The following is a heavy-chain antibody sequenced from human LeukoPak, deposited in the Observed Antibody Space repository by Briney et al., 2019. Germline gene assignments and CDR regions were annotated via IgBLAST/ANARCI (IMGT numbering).Heavy chain of an antibody. V-gene: IGHV4-39*07. CDR3: ARDTTFKGFDY. Sequence: PSETLSLTCTVSGGSISSSSYYWGWIRQPPGKGLEWIGSIYYSGSTYYNPSLKSRVTISVDTSKNQFSLKLSSVTAADTAVYYCARDTTFKGFDYWGQGTLVTVSS. CDR1: GGSISSSSYY. J-gene: IGHJ4*02. CDR2: IYYSGST. D-gene: IGHD1-1*01.